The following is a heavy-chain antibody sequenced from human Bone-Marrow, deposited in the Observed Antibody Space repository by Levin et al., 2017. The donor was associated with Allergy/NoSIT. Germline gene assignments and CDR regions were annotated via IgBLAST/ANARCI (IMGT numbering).Heavy chain of an antibody. V-gene: IGHV3-33*01. D-gene: IGHD2-2*02. Sequence: PGGSLRLSCAASGFTFSSYGMHWVRQAPGKGLEWVAVIWYDGSNKYYADSVKGRFTISRDNSKNTLYLQMNSLRAEDTAVYYCARDPSSCYTNYYYYYGMDVWGQGTTVTVSS. J-gene: IGHJ6*02. CDR2: IWYDGSNK. CDR1: GFTFSSYG. CDR3: ARDPSSCYTNYYYYYGMDV.